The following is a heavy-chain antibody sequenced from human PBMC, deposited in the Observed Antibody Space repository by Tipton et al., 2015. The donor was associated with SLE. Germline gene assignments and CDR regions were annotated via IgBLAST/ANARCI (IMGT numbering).Heavy chain of an antibody. CDR2: VYDIDFT. V-gene: IGHV4-59*08. Sequence: TLSLTCTVSGASISTYYWSWVRQPPGKGLEWIGYVYDIDFTNYNPSLKSRVTMSVDTAKNQFSLKVTSVTAADTAVYYCARGMLTWRGAIVGVDVWGQGTTVNVSS. CDR1: GASISTYY. J-gene: IGHJ6*02. D-gene: IGHD2-8*01. CDR3: ARGMLTWRGAIVGVDV.